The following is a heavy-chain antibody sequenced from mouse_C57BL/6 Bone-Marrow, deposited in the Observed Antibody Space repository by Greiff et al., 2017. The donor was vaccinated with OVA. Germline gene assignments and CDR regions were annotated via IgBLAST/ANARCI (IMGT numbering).Heavy chain of an antibody. CDR2: IYPRDGSS. Sequence: QVQLKQSDAELVKPGASVKISCKVSGYTFTDHTIHWMKQRPEQGLEWIGYIYPRDGSSRYNEKFKGKATLTEDKSSSTADMQLNSLTSEDSAVFFCARRTTVGYFDVWGTGTTVTVSS. CDR1: GYTFTDHT. V-gene: IGHV1-78*01. CDR3: ARRTTVGYFDV. J-gene: IGHJ1*03. D-gene: IGHD1-1*01.